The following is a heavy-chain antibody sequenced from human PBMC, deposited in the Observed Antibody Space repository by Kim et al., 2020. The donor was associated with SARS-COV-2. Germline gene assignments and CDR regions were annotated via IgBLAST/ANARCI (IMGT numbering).Heavy chain of an antibody. D-gene: IGHD1-26*01. V-gene: IGHV3-53*04. J-gene: IGHJ3*02. Sequence: GGSLRLSCAASGFTVSSNYMSWVRQAPGKGLEWVSVIYSGGSTYYADSVKGRFTISRHNSKNTLYLQMNSLRAEDTAVYYCAREGLFSGSYSSTFDIWGQGTMVTVSS. CDR3: AREGLFSGSYSSTFDI. CDR1: GFTVSSNY. CDR2: IYSGGST.